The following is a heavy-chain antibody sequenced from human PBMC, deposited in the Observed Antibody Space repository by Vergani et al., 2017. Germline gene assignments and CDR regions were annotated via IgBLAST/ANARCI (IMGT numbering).Heavy chain of an antibody. CDR1: GFTLNTYG. J-gene: IGHJ4*02. Sequence: EVRLLESGGGLVQPGGSLRPSCTLSGFTLNTYGIHWVRQAPGKGLEWLASISSSSTYIYNADSMKGRFTISRDNAKNSLYLQIYSLRAEDTAVYYCARDSKQYCSSTSCPFDYWGQGTLVTVSS. V-gene: IGHV3-21*02. D-gene: IGHD2-2*01. CDR3: ARDSKQYCSSTSCPFDY. CDR2: ISSSSTYI.